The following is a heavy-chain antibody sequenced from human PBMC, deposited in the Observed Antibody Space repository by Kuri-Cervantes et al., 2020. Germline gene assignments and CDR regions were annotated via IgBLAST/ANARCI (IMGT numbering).Heavy chain of an antibody. CDR1: GYTFTYRY. Sequence: SVKVSCKASGYTFTYRYLHWVRQAPGQALEWMGWITPFNGNTNYAQKFQDRVTITRDRSMSTAYMELSSLRSEDTAMYYCARQGVIMVRGVPRRRFFDYWGQGTLVTVSS. CDR2: ITPFNGNT. CDR3: ARQGVIMVRGVPRRRFFDY. V-gene: IGHV1-45*02. J-gene: IGHJ4*02. D-gene: IGHD3-10*01.